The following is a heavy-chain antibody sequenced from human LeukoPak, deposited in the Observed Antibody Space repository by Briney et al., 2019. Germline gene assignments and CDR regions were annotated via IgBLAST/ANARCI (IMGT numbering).Heavy chain of an antibody. D-gene: IGHD3-9*01. CDR1: GYTFTCYY. V-gene: IGHV1-2*02. CDR2: INSDSGFT. J-gene: IGHJ5*02. Sequence: ASVKVSCKASGYTFTCYYMNWVRQAPGQGLEWMGWINSDSGFTKYAQKFQGRVTMTRDTYITTVYMDLTRLTSDDTAVYYCARNFDMKGFDPWGQGTLFTVSS. CDR3: ARNFDMKGFDP.